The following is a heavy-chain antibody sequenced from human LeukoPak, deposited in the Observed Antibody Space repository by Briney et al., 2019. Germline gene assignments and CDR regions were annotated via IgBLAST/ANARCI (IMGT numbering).Heavy chain of an antibody. CDR3: AKGTYCSSTSCYHATGGYYYMDV. J-gene: IGHJ6*03. V-gene: IGHV3-33*06. Sequence: GRSLRLSCAASGFTFSSYGMHWVRQAPGKGLEWVAVIWYDGSNKYYADSVKGRFTISRDNSKNTLYLQMNSLKAEDTAVYYCAKGTYCSSTSCYHATGGYYYMDVWGKGTTVTVSS. CDR1: GFTFSSYG. D-gene: IGHD2-2*01. CDR2: IWYDGSNK.